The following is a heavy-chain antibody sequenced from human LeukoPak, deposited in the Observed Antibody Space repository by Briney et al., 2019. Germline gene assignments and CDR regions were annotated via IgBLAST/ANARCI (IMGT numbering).Heavy chain of an antibody. J-gene: IGHJ4*02. D-gene: IGHD4-17*01. V-gene: IGHV3-23*01. CDR3: AKDRPGLTTVTPFDY. CDR2: ISGSGGST. CDR1: GFTFSSYG. Sequence: GGSLRLSCAASGFTFSSYGMSWARQATGKGLEWVSAISGSGGSTYYADSVKGRFTISRDNSKNTLYLQMNSLRAEDTAVYYCAKDRPGLTTVTPFDYWGQGTLVTVSS.